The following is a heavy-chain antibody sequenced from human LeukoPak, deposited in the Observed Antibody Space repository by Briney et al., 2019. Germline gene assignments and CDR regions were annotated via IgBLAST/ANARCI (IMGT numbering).Heavy chain of an antibody. V-gene: IGHV3-48*03. CDR1: GFTFTTYE. D-gene: IGHD3/OR15-3a*01. Sequence: PGGSLRLSCAASGFTFTTYEMHWVRQAPGKGLEWVSYISSSGTTIYYADSVKGRFTISRDNARNSLYLQMNSLRAEDTAVYYCARFPRLISYYFDYWGQGTLVTVSS. CDR3: ARFPRLISYYFDY. CDR2: ISSSGTTI. J-gene: IGHJ4*02.